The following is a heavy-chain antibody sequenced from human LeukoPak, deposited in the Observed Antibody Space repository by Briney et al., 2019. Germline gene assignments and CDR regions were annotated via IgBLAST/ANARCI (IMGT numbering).Heavy chain of an antibody. Sequence: GGSLRLSCAASGFFLSTFAMSWVRQAPGKGLEWVSAISVDSYTTYYADSVKGRFTISADTSKSTVYLQMNSLRAEDTAVYYCARGGGHHHFDYWGQGTLVTVSS. CDR2: ISVDSYTT. V-gene: IGHV3-23*01. CDR3: ARGGGHHHFDY. CDR1: GFFLSTFA. J-gene: IGHJ4*02. D-gene: IGHD1-14*01.